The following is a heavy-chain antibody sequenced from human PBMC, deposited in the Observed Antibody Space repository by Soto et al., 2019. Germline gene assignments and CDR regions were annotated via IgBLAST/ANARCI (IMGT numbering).Heavy chain of an antibody. CDR2: ISSSSSYI. D-gene: IGHD3-3*01. CDR3: AREKPSGYYNFDY. Sequence: PGGSLRLSCAASGFTFSSYSMNWVRQAPGKGLEWVSSISSSSSYIYYADSVKGRFTISRDNAKNSLYLQMNSLRAEDTAVYYCAREKPSGYYNFDYWGQGTLVTVSS. J-gene: IGHJ4*02. V-gene: IGHV3-21*01. CDR1: GFTFSSYS.